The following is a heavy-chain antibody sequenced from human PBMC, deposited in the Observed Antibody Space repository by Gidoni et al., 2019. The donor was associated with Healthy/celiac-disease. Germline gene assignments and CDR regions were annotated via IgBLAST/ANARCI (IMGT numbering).Heavy chain of an antibody. J-gene: IGHJ4*02. CDR3: ASTLVDY. V-gene: IGHV1-69*04. CDR2: IIPILGIA. CDR1: GGTFSNYA. Sequence: QVQLVQSGAEVKKPGSSVQVSCKASGGTFSNYAISWVRQAPGQGLEWMGRIIPILGIANYAQKFQGRVTITADKFTSTAYMELSSLRSEDTAVYYCASTLVDYWGQGTLVTVSS.